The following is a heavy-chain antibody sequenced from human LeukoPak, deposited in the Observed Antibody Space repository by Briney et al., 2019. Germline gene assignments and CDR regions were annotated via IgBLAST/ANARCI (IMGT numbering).Heavy chain of an antibody. D-gene: IGHD5-12*01. V-gene: IGHV1-46*01. J-gene: IGHJ4*02. CDR1: GGTFSSYA. CDR2: INPSGGST. CDR3: ARGLRRRPDY. Sequence: ASVKVSCKASGGTFSSYAISWVRQAPGQGLEWMGIINPSGGSTSYAQKFQGRVTMTRDTSTSTVYMELSSLRSEDTAVYYCARGLRRRPDYWGQGTLVTVSS.